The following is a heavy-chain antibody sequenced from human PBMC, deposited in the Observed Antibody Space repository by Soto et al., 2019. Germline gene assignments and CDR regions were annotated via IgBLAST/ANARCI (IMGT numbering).Heavy chain of an antibody. D-gene: IGHD2-2*01. V-gene: IGHV2-5*02. CDR2: IFWDVYK. Sequence: QITLKESGPALVEPTQTLTLTCTFSGFSLSTSRVGVGWIRQPPGKALEWLTIIFWDVYKRFNPALITRLSNSKDTSNNPLVLTLTYMDPVDTATYYCARAMPSLPHFYYYYYYLDVWGEGTTVTVSS. J-gene: IGHJ6*03. CDR1: GFSLSTSRVG. CDR3: ARAMPSLPHFYYYYYYLDV.